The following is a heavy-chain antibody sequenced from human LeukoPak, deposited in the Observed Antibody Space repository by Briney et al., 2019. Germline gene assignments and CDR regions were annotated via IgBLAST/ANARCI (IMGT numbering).Heavy chain of an antibody. V-gene: IGHV4-31*03. CDR2: IYYSGST. J-gene: IGHJ4*02. Sequence: PSETLSLTCTVSGGSISSGGYYWRWLRQHPGKGLEWIGYIYYSGSTYYNPSLKSRVSISVDTSKNQFSLKLSSVTAADTAVYYCARAPGGDSSGGPESFDYWGQGTLVTVSS. D-gene: IGHD3-22*01. CDR3: ARAPGGDSSGGPESFDY. CDR1: GGSISSGGYY.